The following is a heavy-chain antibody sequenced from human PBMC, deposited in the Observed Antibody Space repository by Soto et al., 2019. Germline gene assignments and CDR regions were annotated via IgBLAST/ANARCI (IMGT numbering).Heavy chain of an antibody. CDR3: AREVQFHTPAFVY. J-gene: IGHJ4*02. Sequence: QVQLVQSGAEMKKPGSSVKVSCQSSGGTFNTYAMNWVRQAPGQGPEWMGDISPMFGAANYAPKLQGRVTITADESTGTSYMQLSSLTSEDTALYFCAREVQFHTPAFVYWGQGTLVTVSS. V-gene: IGHV1-69*19. CDR1: GGTFNTYA. CDR2: ISPMFGAA.